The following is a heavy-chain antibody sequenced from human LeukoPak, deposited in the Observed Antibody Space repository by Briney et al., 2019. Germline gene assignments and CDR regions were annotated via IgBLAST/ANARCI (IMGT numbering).Heavy chain of an antibody. J-gene: IGHJ5*02. CDR2: VYTSGST. CDR1: GGSISSGSYY. CDR3: ARYIWFGEMDEKLGNNWFDP. D-gene: IGHD3-10*01. Sequence: PSETLSLTCTVSGGSISSGSYYWRWIRQPAGTGLEWIGRVYTSGSTNYNPSLKSRVTISVDTSKNQFSLKLRSVTAADTAVYYCARYIWFGEMDEKLGNNWFDPWGQGTLVTVSS. V-gene: IGHV4-61*02.